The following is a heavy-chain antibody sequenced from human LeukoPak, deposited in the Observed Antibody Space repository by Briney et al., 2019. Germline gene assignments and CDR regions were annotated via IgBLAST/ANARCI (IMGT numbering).Heavy chain of an antibody. CDR1: GFTFSTYW. CDR3: ARGMYGDSVGMDV. Sequence: GGSLRVSCAASGFTFSTYWMYWVRQAPGKGLMWVSRMNSDGSTIRYADSVKGLFSISRDNARNTLYLQMNSLRVEDTAVYYCARGMYGDSVGMDVWGQGTTVTVSS. V-gene: IGHV3-74*01. J-gene: IGHJ6*02. D-gene: IGHD2-21*02. CDR2: MNSDGSTI.